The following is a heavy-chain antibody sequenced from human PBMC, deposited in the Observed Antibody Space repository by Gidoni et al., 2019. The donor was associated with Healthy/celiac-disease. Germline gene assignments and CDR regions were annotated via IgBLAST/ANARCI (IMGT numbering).Heavy chain of an antibody. CDR2: ISSSSSTI. CDR3: ARDFWSGYYNY. Sequence: EVQLVESGGGLVQPGGSLRLSCAASGFSFSSYSMNWVRQAPGKGLEWVSYISSSSSTIYYADYVKGRFTISRDNAKNSLYLQMNSLRAEDTAVYYCARDFWSGYYNYWGQGTLVTVSS. CDR1: GFSFSSYS. J-gene: IGHJ4*02. V-gene: IGHV3-48*01. D-gene: IGHD3-3*01.